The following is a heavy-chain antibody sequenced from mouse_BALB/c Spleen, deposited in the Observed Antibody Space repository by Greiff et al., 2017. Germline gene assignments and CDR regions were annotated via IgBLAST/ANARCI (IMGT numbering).Heavy chain of an antibody. V-gene: IGHV1-54*01. J-gene: IGHJ1*01. CDR2: INPGSGGT. CDR3: VYGSSYVGYFDV. CDR1: GYAFTNYL. Sequence: VKLMESGAELVRPGTSVKVSCKASGYAFTNYLIEWVKQRPGQGLEWIGVINPGSGGTNYNEKFKGKATLTADKSSSTAYMQLSSLTSDDSAVYFCVYGSSYVGYFDVWGAGTTVTVSS. D-gene: IGHD1-1*01.